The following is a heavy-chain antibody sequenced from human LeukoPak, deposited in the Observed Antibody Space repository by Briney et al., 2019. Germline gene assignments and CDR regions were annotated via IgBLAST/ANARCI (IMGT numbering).Heavy chain of an antibody. V-gene: IGHV4-39*01. CDR3: ARPRGGDYDFDY. J-gene: IGHJ4*02. CDR1: GGSISSSSYY. Sequence: SETLSLTCPVSGGSISSSSYYWGWIRQPPGKGLEWIGSIYYSGSTYYNPSLKSRVTISVDTSKNQFSLKLSSVTAADTAVYYCARPRGGDYDFDYWGQGTLVTVSS. D-gene: IGHD4-17*01. CDR2: IYYSGST.